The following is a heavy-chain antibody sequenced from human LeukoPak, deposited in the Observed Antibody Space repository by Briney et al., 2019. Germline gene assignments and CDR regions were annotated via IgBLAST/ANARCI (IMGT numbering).Heavy chain of an antibody. J-gene: IGHJ4*02. CDR2: INHSGST. CDR3: ARGPSSRRGYFDY. V-gene: IGHV4-34*01. CDR1: GGSFSGYY. Sequence: SETLSLTCAVYGGSFSGYYWSWIRQPPGKGLEWSGEINHSGSTNYNPSLKSRVTISVDTSKNQFSLKLSSVTAADTAVYYCARGPSSRRGYFDYWGQGTLVTVSS. D-gene: IGHD5-12*01.